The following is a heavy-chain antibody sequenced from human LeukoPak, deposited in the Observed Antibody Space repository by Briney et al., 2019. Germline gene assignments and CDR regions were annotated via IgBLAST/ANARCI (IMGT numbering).Heavy chain of an antibody. CDR2: ISGYNGNT. CDR3: ARVGCSGGDCYSSADH. Sequence: ASVKVSCKTSGYTFTRYGVGWVRQAPGQGLEWMGWISGYNGNTNYAQRFQDRVTLTTDTSTSTGSIEFRSLRSDDTAVYYCARVGCSGGDCYSSADHWGQGTLVTVSS. J-gene: IGHJ4*02. CDR1: GYTFTRYG. V-gene: IGHV1-18*01. D-gene: IGHD2-15*01.